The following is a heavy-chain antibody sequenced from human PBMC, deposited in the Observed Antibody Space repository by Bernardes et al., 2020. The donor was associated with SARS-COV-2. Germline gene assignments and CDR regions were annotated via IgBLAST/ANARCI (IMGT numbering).Heavy chain of an antibody. CDR1: GFTFSRYS. J-gene: IGHJ4*02. V-gene: IGHV3-21*01. Sequence: SLRLSCAASGFTFSRYSMNWVRQAPGKGLEWVSSIFISSSYIYFADSVKGRFTISRDNAKNSLYLQMNSLRAEDTAVYYCARQMAPERQGVPFDYWGQGTLVTVSS. CDR2: IFISSSYI. D-gene: IGHD1-26*01. CDR3: ARQMAPERQGVPFDY.